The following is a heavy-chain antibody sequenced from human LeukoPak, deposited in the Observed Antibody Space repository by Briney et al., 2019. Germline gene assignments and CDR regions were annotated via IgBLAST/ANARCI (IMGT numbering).Heavy chain of an antibody. J-gene: IGHJ4*02. Sequence: GGSLRLSCAASGFTFSSYAMSWVRQAPGKGLEWVSAISGSGGSTYCADFVKGRFTISSDNFKNTRHLQMNGPKADGPAVYFLENHPPPHQYNWNDGKKEYYFDYWGQGTLVTVSS. V-gene: IGHV3-23*01. CDR1: GFTFSSYA. D-gene: IGHD1-20*01. CDR3: ENHPPPHQYNWNDGKKEYYFDY. CDR2: ISGSGGST.